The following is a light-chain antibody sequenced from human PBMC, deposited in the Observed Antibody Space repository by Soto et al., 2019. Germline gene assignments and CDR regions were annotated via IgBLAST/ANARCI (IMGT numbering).Light chain of an antibody. V-gene: IGKV1-5*01. Sequence: EIRVTHSPSTLSVTTGDRATLTWRASQIIGRWFAWYQQHPGKAPKILIYHASRLEAGVPSMFSGSGSGTEFTLTISIQAEDDIADYSTDSSIRLDRFAEGGKVDI. J-gene: IGKJ1*01. CDR1: QIIGRW. CDR2: HAS. CDR3: DSSIRLDR.